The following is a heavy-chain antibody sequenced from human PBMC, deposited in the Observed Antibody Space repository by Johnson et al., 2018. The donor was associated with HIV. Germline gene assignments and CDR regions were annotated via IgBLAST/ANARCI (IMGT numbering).Heavy chain of an antibody. J-gene: IGHJ3*02. CDR2: ISYDGSNK. CDR1: GFTFSSYG. V-gene: IGHV3-30*03. D-gene: IGHD4-17*01. CDR3: ARVRPNPTVTTRGAAFDI. Sequence: QVQLVESGGGVVQPGRSLRLSCAASGFTFSSYGTHWVRQAPGKGLEWVAVISYDGSNKYYADSVKGRFTISRDNSKNTLYLQMNSLRAEDTAVYYCARVRPNPTVTTRGAAFDIWGQGTMVTVSS.